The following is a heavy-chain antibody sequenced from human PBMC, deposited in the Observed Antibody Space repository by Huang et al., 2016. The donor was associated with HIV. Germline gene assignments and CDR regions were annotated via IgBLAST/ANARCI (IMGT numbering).Heavy chain of an antibody. J-gene: IGHJ5*02. CDR2: IIPIYDTP. CDR1: GGTLTSYA. Sequence: QVQLLQSGAEVKKPGSSMKVSCKASGGTLTSYAITWVRQAPGQGLVWMGGIIPIYDTPKYAQKCQGRITITADKSTNTVYMTLSSLRSEDTAVYYCARDHVSGGRSLGFDPWGQGTLVTVSS. D-gene: IGHD3-16*01. CDR3: ARDHVSGGRSLGFDP. V-gene: IGHV1-69*06.